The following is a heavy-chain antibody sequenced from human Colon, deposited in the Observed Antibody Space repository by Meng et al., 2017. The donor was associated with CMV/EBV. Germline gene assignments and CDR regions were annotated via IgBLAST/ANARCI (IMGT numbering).Heavy chain of an antibody. CDR2: IHYSGTT. Sequence: SETLSLTCTVSGASITSYWWSWIRQSPGKGLEWIGYIHYSGTTKHNPSLRSRVAMSVDTPRNQFSLKLTSVTAADTAVYYCARVNGIVGAIDAFDIWGQGTMVTVSS. J-gene: IGHJ3*02. CDR3: ARVNGIVGAIDAFDI. CDR1: GASITSYW. D-gene: IGHD1-26*01. V-gene: IGHV4-59*01.